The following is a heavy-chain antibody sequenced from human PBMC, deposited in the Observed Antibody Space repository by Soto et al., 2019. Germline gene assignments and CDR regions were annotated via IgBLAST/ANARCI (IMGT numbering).Heavy chain of an antibody. D-gene: IGHD5-12*01. J-gene: IGHJ4*02. CDR2: IYYSGST. Sequence: PSETLSLTCTVSGGSISSYYWSWIRQPPGKGLEWIGYIYYSGSTNYNPSLKSRVTISVDTSKNQFSLRLSSVTAADTAVYYCARQVYSGYETSVDYWGQGTLVTVSS. CDR3: ARQVYSGYETSVDY. CDR1: GGSISSYY. V-gene: IGHV4-59*08.